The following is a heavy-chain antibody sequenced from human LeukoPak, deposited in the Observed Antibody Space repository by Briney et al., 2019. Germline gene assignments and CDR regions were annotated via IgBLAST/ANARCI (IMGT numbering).Heavy chain of an antibody. CDR3: ARDDRRETDAFDI. V-gene: IGHV4-59*01. J-gene: IGHJ3*02. Sequence: PSETLSLTCTVSGGSISSYYWSWIRQPPGKGLEWIGYIYYSGSTNYNPSLKSRVTISVDTSKNQFSLKLNSVTAADTAVYYCARDDRRETDAFDIWGQGTMVTVSS. CDR2: IYYSGST. CDR1: GGSISSYY.